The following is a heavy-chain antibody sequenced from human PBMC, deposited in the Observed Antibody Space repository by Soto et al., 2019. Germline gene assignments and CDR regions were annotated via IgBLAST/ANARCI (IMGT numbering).Heavy chain of an antibody. V-gene: IGHV6-1*01. CDR1: GDSVSSNSAA. D-gene: IGHD3-16*02. CDR2: TYYRSKWYN. Sequence: PSQTLSLTCAISGDSVSSNSAAWNWIRQSPSRGLEWLGRTYYRSKWYNDYAVSVESRITINPDTSKNQFSLQLNSVTPEDTAVYYCARGLGTYEYVWGSYRYYFDYWGQGTLVTVSA. CDR3: ARGLGTYEYVWGSYRYYFDY. J-gene: IGHJ4*02.